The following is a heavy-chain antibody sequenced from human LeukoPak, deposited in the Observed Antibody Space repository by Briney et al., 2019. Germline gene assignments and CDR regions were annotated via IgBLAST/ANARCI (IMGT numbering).Heavy chain of an antibody. CDR1: GGSFSGYY. J-gene: IGHJ5*02. CDR3: ARARTGYSSSWYMSWFDP. D-gene: IGHD6-13*01. CDR2: INHSGST. Sequence: SETLSLTCAVYGGSFSGYYWSWIRQPPGKGLEWIGEINHSGSTNYNPSLKSRVTISVDTSKNQFSLKLSSVTDADTAVYYCARARTGYSSSWYMSWFDPWGQGTLVTVSS. V-gene: IGHV4-34*01.